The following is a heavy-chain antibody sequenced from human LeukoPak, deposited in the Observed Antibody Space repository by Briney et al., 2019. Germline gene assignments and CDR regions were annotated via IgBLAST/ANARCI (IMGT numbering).Heavy chain of an antibody. CDR1: GFTFSSYG. J-gene: IGHJ4*02. V-gene: IGHV3-30*18. CDR3: AKGGIAQDSDY. Sequence: GGSLRLSRAASGFTFSSYGMHWVRQAPGKGLEWVAVISYDGSNKHYADSVKGRFTISRDNSKDTLYLQMNSLRAEDTAVYYCAKGGIAQDSDYWGQGTLVTVSS. D-gene: IGHD1-26*01. CDR2: ISYDGSNK.